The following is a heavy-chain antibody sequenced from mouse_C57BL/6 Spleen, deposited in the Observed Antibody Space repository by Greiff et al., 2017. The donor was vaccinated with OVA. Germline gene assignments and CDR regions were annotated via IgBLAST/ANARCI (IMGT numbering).Heavy chain of an antibody. D-gene: IGHD1-1*01. CDR2: IHPNSGST. J-gene: IGHJ2*01. CDR1: GYTFTSYW. CDR3: AAYGSSSLFDY. V-gene: IGHV1-64*01. Sequence: QVQLQQPGAELVKPGASVKLSCKASGYTFTSYWMHWVKQRPGQGLEWIGMIHPNSGSTNYNEKFKSKATLTVDKSSSTAYMQLSSLTSEDSAVYYCAAYGSSSLFDYWGQGTTLTVSS.